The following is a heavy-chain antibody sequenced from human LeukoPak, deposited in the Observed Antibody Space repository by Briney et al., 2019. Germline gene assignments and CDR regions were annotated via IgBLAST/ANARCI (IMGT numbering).Heavy chain of an antibody. CDR1: GYTFTSYG. CDR3: ARVERLVVPAAMIWDNYYYGMDV. CDR2: ISAYNGNT. V-gene: IGHV1-18*01. D-gene: IGHD2-2*01. Sequence: ASVKVSCKASGYTFTSYGISWVRQAPGQGLEWMGWISAYNGNTNYAQKLQGRVTMTTDTSTSTACMELRSLRSDDTAVYYCARVERLVVPAAMIWDNYYYGMDVWGQGTTVTVSS. J-gene: IGHJ6*02.